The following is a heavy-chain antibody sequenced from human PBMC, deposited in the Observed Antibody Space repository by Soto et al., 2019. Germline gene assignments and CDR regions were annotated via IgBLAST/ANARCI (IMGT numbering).Heavy chain of an antibody. CDR2: IYHSGST. V-gene: IGHV4-4*02. D-gene: IGHD6-6*01. CDR1: GGSISSSNW. Sequence: QVQLQESGPGLVKPSGTLSLTCAVSGGSISSSNWWSWVRQPPGKGLEWIGEIYHSGSTNYNPSLKSRVTISVDKSKNQFSLKLSSVTAADTAVYYCARVLVGYSSSSGDYYYYGMDVWGQGTTVTVSS. J-gene: IGHJ6*02. CDR3: ARVLVGYSSSSGDYYYYGMDV.